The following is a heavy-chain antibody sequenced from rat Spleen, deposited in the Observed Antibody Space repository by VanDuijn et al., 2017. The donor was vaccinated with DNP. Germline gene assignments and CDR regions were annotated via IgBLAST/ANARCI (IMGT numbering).Heavy chain of an antibody. V-gene: IGHV2-43*01. J-gene: IGHJ2*01. Sequence: QVRLKESGPGLLQPSQTLSLTCTVSGFSLTSYHVSWVRQPPGKSLEWVGVIWTGGSSAYNSFFKSRLSISRDTSKNQVFLKMNSLQTEDTAIYYCTSYYSGDFHYWGQGVMVTVSS. CDR3: TSYYSGDFHY. D-gene: IGHD1-1*01. CDR1: GFSLTSYH. CDR2: IWTGGSS.